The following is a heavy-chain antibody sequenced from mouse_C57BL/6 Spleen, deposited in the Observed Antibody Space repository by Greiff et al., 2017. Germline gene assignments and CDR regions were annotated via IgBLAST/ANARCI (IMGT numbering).Heavy chain of an antibody. CDR2: LSGCGGNT. D-gene: IGHD2-4*01. CDR3: ARHGYYDYDGDAMDY. J-gene: IGHJ4*01. V-gene: IGHV5-9*04. CDR1: GFTFTSYT. Sequence: EVQLVQSGGGLVKPGGSLKLSCAASGFTFTSYTMSWVRQTPEKSLEWVATLSGCGGNTYYPDSVKGRFTFSRANAKNTLYLQKSSLRAEDTAVYDCARHGYYDYDGDAMDYWGQGTSVTVSA.